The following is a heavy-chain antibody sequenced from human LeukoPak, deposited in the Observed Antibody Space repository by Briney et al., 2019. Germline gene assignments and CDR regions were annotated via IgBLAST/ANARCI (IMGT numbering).Heavy chain of an antibody. D-gene: IGHD3-9*01. V-gene: IGHV3-48*02. CDR3: ARAPPNYDILTGNPLAIFDY. Sequence: GGSLRLSCAASGFTFSSYSMNWVRQAPGKGLEWVSYISSSSSTIYYADSVKGRFTISRDNAKNSLYLQMNSLRDEDTAVYYCARAPPNYDILTGNPLAIFDYWGQGTLVTVSS. J-gene: IGHJ4*02. CDR2: ISSSSSTI. CDR1: GFTFSSYS.